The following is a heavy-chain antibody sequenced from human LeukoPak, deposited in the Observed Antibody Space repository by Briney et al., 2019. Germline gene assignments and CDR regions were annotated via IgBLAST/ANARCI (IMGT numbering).Heavy chain of an antibody. CDR3: ARGGPLGDTNRFDF. D-gene: IGHD1-14*01. V-gene: IGHV3-30*02. CDR1: GFTFSSYG. Sequence: GGSLRLSCAASGFTFSSYGMHWVRQAPGKGLEWVAFIRYDGSNKYYADSVKGRFTISRDNSQNTVDLQMHSLRAEDTAVYYCARGGPLGDTNRFDFWGQGILVTVSS. J-gene: IGHJ4*02. CDR2: IRYDGSNK.